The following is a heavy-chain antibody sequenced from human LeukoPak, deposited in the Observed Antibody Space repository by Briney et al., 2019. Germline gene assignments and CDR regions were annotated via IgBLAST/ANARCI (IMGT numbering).Heavy chain of an antibody. CDR3: ARGGWLSRSATFDY. CDR2: INHSGST. J-gene: IGHJ4*02. Sequence: SETLSLTCAVYGGSFSGYSWSWIREPPGKGLEWIGEINHSGSTNYNPSLKSRVTISVDTSKNQFSLKLSSVTAADTAVYYCARGGWLSRSATFDYWGQGTLVTVSS. D-gene: IGHD3-9*01. CDR1: GGSFSGYS. V-gene: IGHV4-34*01.